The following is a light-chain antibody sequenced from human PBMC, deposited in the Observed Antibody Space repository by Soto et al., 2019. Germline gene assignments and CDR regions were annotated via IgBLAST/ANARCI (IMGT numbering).Light chain of an antibody. CDR3: QQYNVWPLT. CDR2: VAS. V-gene: IGKV3-15*01. Sequence: EIVMTQSPATLSVSPGERATLSCRASQSVSSNLAWYQQKPGQTPKLLIYVASTMATGIPARFSGSGSGTEFTLTISSLQSEDFAVYYCQQYNVWPLTFGGGTKVEFQ. CDR1: QSVSSN. J-gene: IGKJ4*01.